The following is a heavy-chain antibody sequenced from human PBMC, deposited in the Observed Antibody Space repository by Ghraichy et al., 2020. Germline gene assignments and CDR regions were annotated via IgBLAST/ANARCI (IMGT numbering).Heavy chain of an antibody. J-gene: IGHJ6*02. CDR2: ITWDGATT. CDR1: GFTFDDYA. Sequence: GALNISCAASGFTFDDYAMHWVRQAPGKGLEWVSLITWDGATTSYADSVKGRFTISRDNNKNSLTLQRNSLRTEDTALYYCAKDIVVVPAAYYWMAVWGQGTTVLVSS. V-gene: IGHV3-43*02. CDR3: AKDIVVVPAAYYWMAV. D-gene: IGHD2-2*01.